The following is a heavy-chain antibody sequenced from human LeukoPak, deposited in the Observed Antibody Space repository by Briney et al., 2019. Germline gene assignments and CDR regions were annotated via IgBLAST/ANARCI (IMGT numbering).Heavy chain of an antibody. CDR1: GFTFSSYW. CDR3: ARDPSYSIYYYMDV. D-gene: IGHD4-11*01. J-gene: IGHJ6*03. V-gene: IGHV3-74*01. Sequence: QSGGSLRLSCAASGFTFSSYWMHWVRQAPGKGLVWVSRINTDGSSTSYADSVKGRFTISRDNAKNTLYLQMNSLRAEDTAIYYCARDPSYSIYYYMDVWGKGTTVTVSS. CDR2: INTDGSST.